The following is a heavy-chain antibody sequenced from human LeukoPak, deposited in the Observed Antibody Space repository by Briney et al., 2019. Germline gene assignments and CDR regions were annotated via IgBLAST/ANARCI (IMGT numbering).Heavy chain of an antibody. D-gene: IGHD6-19*01. V-gene: IGHV3-30*18. Sequence: LPGRSLRLSCAASGFTFSSYGMHWVRQAPGKGLEWVAVISYDGSNKYYADSVKGRFTISRDNSKNTLYLQMNSLRPEDTALYYCAKDPTRSEYSSGWSRGRYFDYWGQGTLVTVSS. CDR3: AKDPTRSEYSSGWSRGRYFDY. CDR1: GFTFSSYG. J-gene: IGHJ4*02. CDR2: ISYDGSNK.